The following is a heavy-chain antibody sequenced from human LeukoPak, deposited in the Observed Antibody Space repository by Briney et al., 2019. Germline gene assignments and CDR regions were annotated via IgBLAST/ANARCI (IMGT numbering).Heavy chain of an antibody. D-gene: IGHD1-26*01. CDR3: ARVYGIPDY. J-gene: IGHJ4*02. V-gene: IGHV4-34*01. CDR2: TNHSGST. CDR1: GGSFSGYY. Sequence: PSETLSLTCAVYGGSFSGYYWSWIRQPPGKGLEWIGETNHSGSTNYNPSLKSRVTISVDTSKNQFSLKLSSVTAADTAVYYCARVYGIPDYWGQGTLVTVSS.